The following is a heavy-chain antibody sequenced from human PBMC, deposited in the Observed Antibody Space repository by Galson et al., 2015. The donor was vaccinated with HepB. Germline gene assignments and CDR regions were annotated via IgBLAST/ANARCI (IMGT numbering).Heavy chain of an antibody. D-gene: IGHD3-10*01. V-gene: IGHV4-34*01. CDR3: ARARRVVMVRGVKAFDY. CDR2: INHSGST. Sequence: SETLSLTCAVYGGSFSGYYWSWIRQPPGKGLEWIGEINHSGSTNYNPSLKSRVTISVDTSKNQFPLKLSSVTAADTAVYYCARARRVVMVRGVKAFDYWGQGTLVTVSS. CDR1: GGSFSGYY. J-gene: IGHJ4*02.